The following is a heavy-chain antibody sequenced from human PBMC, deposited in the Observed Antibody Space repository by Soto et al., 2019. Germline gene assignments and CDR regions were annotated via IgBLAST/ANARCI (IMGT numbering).Heavy chain of an antibody. CDR3: AIDLGVVPAAIDYSYYMDV. CDR1: GFTFSSYG. V-gene: IGHV3-33*01. J-gene: IGHJ6*03. CDR2: IWYDGSNK. D-gene: IGHD2-2*01. Sequence: QVQLVESGGGVVQPGRSLRLSCAASGFTFSSYGMHWVRQAPGKGLEWVEVIWYDGSNKYYAYSVKGRFTISRDNSKNTLYLQMNSLRAEDTAVYYCAIDLGVVPAAIDYSYYMDVWGKGTPVTVSS.